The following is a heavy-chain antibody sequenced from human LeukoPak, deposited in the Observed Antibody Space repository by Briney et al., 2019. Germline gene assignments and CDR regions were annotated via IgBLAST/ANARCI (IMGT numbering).Heavy chain of an antibody. CDR2: IVVGYGNT. V-gene: IGHV1-58*01. D-gene: IGHD3-22*01. Sequence: TPVKVSCKPSGFTFTPSAVQWVRQARGQRLEWIGWIVVGYGNTNYAQKSQERVSITRDMSTSTAYMELSSLRSEDTAVYYCAADQYYYDSSGYSYYFDYWGQGTLVTVSS. J-gene: IGHJ4*02. CDR3: AADQYYYDSSGYSYYFDY. CDR1: GFTFTPSA.